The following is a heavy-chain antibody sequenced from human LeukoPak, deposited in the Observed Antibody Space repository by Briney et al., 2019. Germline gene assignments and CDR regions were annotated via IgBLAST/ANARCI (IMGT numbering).Heavy chain of an antibody. V-gene: IGHV1-3*01. CDR2: IDAGNGRT. CDR1: GYSFTSYA. D-gene: IGHD4-17*01. Sequence: ASVKVSCKASGYSFTSYAIQWVRQAPGQRLEWMGWIDAGNGRTKYSQNFQGRVTITRDTSASTAYMELSSLRSEDTAVYYCARARWTSTVTTYYFDYWGQGTLVTVSS. CDR3: ARARWTSTVTTYYFDY. J-gene: IGHJ4*02.